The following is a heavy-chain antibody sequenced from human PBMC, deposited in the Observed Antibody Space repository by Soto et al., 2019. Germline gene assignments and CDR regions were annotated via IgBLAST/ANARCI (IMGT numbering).Heavy chain of an antibody. V-gene: IGHV3-48*01. CDR1: GFTFSSYS. CDR2: ISSSSSTI. D-gene: IGHD5-18*01. J-gene: IGHJ4*02. Sequence: PGGSLRLSCAASGFTFSSYSMNWVRQAPGKGLEWVSYISSSSSTIYYADSVKGRFTISRDNAKNSLYLQMNSLRAEDTAVYYCARDSGYSYGPFDYWGPGTLVTVSS. CDR3: ARDSGYSYGPFDY.